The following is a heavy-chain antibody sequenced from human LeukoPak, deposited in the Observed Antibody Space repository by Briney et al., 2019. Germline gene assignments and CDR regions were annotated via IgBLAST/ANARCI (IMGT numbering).Heavy chain of an antibody. CDR3: ARLYGDYPTGPFDY. Sequence: GESLKISCKGSGYSFTTDWIGWVRQMPGKGLEWMGIIYPSDSDTRYSPSFQGQVTISADKSISTAYLQWSSLKASDTAVYYCARLYGDYPTGPFDYWGQGTLVTASS. V-gene: IGHV5-51*01. J-gene: IGHJ4*02. CDR1: GYSFTTDW. CDR2: IYPSDSDT. D-gene: IGHD4-17*01.